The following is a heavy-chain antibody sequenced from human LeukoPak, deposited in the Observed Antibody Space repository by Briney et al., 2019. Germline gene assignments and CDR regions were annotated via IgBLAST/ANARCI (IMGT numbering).Heavy chain of an antibody. Sequence: PSETLSLTCTVSGGSISSFYWSWIRQPPGKGLKWIGYIYYSGSTNYNPSLKSRVTISVDTSKNQFSLKLSSVTAADTAVYYCARAGDYYGSGSYPYYYYYYMDVWGKGTTVTVS. CDR2: IYYSGST. D-gene: IGHD3-10*01. CDR1: GGSISSFY. CDR3: ARAGDYYGSGSYPYYYYYYMDV. J-gene: IGHJ6*03. V-gene: IGHV4-59*01.